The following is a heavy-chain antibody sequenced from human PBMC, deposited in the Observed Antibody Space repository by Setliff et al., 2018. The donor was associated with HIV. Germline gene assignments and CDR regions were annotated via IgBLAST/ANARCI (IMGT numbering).Heavy chain of an antibody. CDR3: VRSGLSRTMYSWLDP. V-gene: IGHV1-69-2*01. CDR1: GYTFTDYY. D-gene: IGHD3-10*02. Sequence: ASVKVSCKASGYTFTDYYIYWMKQAPGKGLEWMGRIDPAGGETIYAEKFQDRVTIIADTSMDTVFMEMNNLRSEDTAVYYCVRSGLSRTMYSWLDPWGQGTLVTVSS. CDR2: IDPAGGET. J-gene: IGHJ5*02.